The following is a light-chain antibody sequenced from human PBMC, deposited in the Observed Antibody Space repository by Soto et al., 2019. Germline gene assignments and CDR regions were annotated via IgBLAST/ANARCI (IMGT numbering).Light chain of an antibody. V-gene: IGKV3-15*01. CDR1: QNIYSN. CDR3: QHYNNWPRAT. Sequence: IVMTQSPATLSLSPGERATLSCRASQNIYSNVAWYQQRPGQAPRLLIYRASTRATGIPARFSGSGSGTEFTLTISSLQSEDFAVYYCQHYNNWPRATFGGGTKVDIK. CDR2: RAS. J-gene: IGKJ4*01.